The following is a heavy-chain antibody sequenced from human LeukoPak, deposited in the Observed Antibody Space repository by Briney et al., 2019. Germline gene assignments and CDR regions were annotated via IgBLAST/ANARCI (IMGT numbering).Heavy chain of an antibody. Sequence: PGRSLRLSCAASGFTFSSYGMHWVRQAPGKGLEGVAVIWYDGSNKYYADSVKGRFTISRDNFKNTLYLQVNSLRAEDTAVYYCAGDSGGYGGNSNTFDYWGQGTLVTVSS. V-gene: IGHV3-33*01. J-gene: IGHJ4*02. CDR2: IWYDGSNK. CDR3: AGDSGGYGGNSNTFDY. CDR1: GFTFSSYG. D-gene: IGHD4-23*01.